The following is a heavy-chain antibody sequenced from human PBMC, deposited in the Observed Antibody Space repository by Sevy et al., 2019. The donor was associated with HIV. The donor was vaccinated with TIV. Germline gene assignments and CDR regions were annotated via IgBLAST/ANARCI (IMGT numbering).Heavy chain of an antibody. J-gene: IGHJ4*02. CDR3: AKSSLPYGDYHFDQ. Sequence: GGSLRLSCAAAGFTFNSHGMTWVRQAPGKGLEWVAAISGSGESTYYAGAVKGRFTISRDNSKNTLYLQMNSLRAEDTAVYYCAKSSLPYGDYHFDQWGQGTLVTVSS. CDR2: ISGSGEST. D-gene: IGHD4-17*01. CDR1: GFTFNSHG. V-gene: IGHV3-23*01.